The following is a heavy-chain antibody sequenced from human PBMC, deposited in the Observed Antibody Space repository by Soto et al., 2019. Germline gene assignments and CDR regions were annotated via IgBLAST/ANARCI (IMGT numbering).Heavy chain of an antibody. CDR1: GLTFSGQG. V-gene: IGHV3-33*01. CDR3: ARWTGYLSGYYDY. J-gene: IGHJ4*02. D-gene: IGHD3-22*01. Sequence: QVHLVESGGGVVQPGRSLRLSCAASGLTFSGQGMHWVRQAPGKGLEWVSLIGYDGTTTYYSDSVRGRFTISRDNARYMLYLQVNSLRDEDTAVYYCARWTGYLSGYYDYWGQGTLVTVSS. CDR2: IGYDGTTT.